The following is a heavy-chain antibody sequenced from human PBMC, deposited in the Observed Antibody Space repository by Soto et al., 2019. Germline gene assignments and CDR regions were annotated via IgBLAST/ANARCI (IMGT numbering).Heavy chain of an antibody. CDR3: ARTYSSSYSRYPVYYGMDV. CDR2: VYYSGST. V-gene: IGHV4-39*07. D-gene: IGHD3-22*01. J-gene: IGHJ6*02. Sequence: SETLSLTCTVSGGSISSSYYYWGWIRQPPGKGLEWIGSVYYSGSTNYSPSLKRRVSISVDTSKNQFSLRLTSVTAADTAVYYCARTYSSSYSRYPVYYGMDVWGQGTTVTVSS. CDR1: GGSISSSYYY.